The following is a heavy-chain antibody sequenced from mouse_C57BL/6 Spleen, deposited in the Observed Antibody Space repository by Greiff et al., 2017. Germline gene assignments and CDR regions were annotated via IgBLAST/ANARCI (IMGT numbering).Heavy chain of an antibody. CDR3: AREGSYYGSSWFAY. CDR1: GYTFTSYW. V-gene: IGHV1-61*01. Sequence: QVQLQQPGAELVRPGSSVKLSCKASGYTFTSYWMDWVKQRPGQGLEWIGNIYPSDSETHYNQKFKDKATLTVDKSSSTAYMQLSSLTSEDSAVYYCAREGSYYGSSWFAYWGQGTLVTVSA. D-gene: IGHD1-1*01. J-gene: IGHJ3*01. CDR2: IYPSDSET.